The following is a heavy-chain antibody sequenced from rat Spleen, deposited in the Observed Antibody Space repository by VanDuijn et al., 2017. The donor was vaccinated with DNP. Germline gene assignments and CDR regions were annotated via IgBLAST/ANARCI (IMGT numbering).Heavy chain of an antibody. J-gene: IGHJ3*01. D-gene: IGHD1-11*01. CDR2: IPDTGGST. CDR3: SREGSINYGGYSGGWFAY. Sequence: EVQLVESGGGLVQPGRSLKLSCVASGFTFNNYWMTWIRQAPGKGLEWIASIPDTGGSTYYPDSVKGRFSISRDNAKSTLYLQMNSLRSEDTATYYCSREGSINYGGYSGGWFAYWGQGTLVTVSS. V-gene: IGHV5-31*01. CDR1: GFTFNNYW.